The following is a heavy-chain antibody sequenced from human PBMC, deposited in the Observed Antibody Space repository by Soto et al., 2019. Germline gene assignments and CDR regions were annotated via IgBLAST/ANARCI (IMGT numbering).Heavy chain of an antibody. CDR2: IIPIFGTA. Sequence: QVQLEQSGAEVKKPGSSVNVSCKATGGTFSSYAISWVRQAPGQGLEWMGGIIPIFGTANYAQKFQDRVTITADESTSTAYMELSSLRSEDTAVYYCARGYYDSSGYYYVFAYFDYWSKGTLVTVSS. CDR1: GGTFSSYA. D-gene: IGHD3-22*01. CDR3: ARGYYDSSGYYYVFAYFDY. V-gene: IGHV1-69*01. J-gene: IGHJ4*02.